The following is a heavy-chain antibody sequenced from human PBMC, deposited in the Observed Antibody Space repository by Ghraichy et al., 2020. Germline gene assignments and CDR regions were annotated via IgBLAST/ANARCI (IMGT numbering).Heavy chain of an antibody. Sequence: SETLSLTCAISGDSVSSNSAAWSWIRQPPSRGLEWLGRTYYRSKWYFNYAVSVKSRITITPDTSKNQFSLQLNSVTPDDTAVYYCARVECGGTCYGGFHYWGQGTLVTVSS. CDR2: TYYRSKWYF. V-gene: IGHV6-1*01. CDR3: ARVECGGTCYGGFHY. CDR1: GDSVSSNSAA. J-gene: IGHJ4*02. D-gene: IGHD2-15*01.